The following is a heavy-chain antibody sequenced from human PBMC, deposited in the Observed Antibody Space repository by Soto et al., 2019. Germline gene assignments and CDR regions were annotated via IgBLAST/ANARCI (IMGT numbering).Heavy chain of an antibody. CDR1: GNAG. V-gene: IGHV3-15*07. J-gene: IGHJ5*02. CDR2: IKSKTDGGTT. Sequence: GNAGGNRIIKTQGKGLEWVGRIKSKTDGGTTDYAAPVKGRFTISRDDSKNTLYLQMNSLKTEDTAVYYCTTDWHMSRFDPRGKGTLVTVSS. CDR3: TTDWHMSRFDP.